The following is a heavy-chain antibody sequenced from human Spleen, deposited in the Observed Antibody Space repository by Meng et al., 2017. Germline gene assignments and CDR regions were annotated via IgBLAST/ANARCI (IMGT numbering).Heavy chain of an antibody. J-gene: IGHJ4*02. CDR3: ARGPTTMAHDFDY. CDR2: IYHSGST. CDR1: GGSISSSNW. V-gene: IGHV4-4*02. D-gene: IGHD4-11*01. Sequence: QVQLEEPGPGLVKPSGTLSLTFAVLGGSISSSNWWSWVRQPPGKGLEWIGEIYHSGSTNYNPSLKSRVTISVDTSQNNLSLKLSSVTAADSAVYYCARGPTTMAHDFDYWGQGTLVTVSS.